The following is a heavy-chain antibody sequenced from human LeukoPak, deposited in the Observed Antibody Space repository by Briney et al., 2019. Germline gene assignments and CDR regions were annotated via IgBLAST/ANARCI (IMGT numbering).Heavy chain of an antibody. CDR3: ARELLYSSGWYNGVWRPPSLGY. CDR1: GGSISSSSYY. D-gene: IGHD6-19*01. J-gene: IGHJ4*02. Sequence: SETLSLTCTVSGGSISSSSYYWSWIRQPAGKGLEWIGRIYRSGSTNYNPSLKSRVTISVDTSKNQFSLKLSSVTAADTAVYYCARELLYSSGWYNGVWRPPSLGYWGQGTLVTVSS. V-gene: IGHV4-61*02. CDR2: IYRSGST.